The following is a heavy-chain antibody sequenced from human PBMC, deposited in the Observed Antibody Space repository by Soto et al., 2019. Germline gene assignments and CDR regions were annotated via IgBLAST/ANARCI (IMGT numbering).Heavy chain of an antibody. Sequence: LGESLKISCKGSGYSFTSYWISWVRQMPGKGLEWMGRIDPSDSYTNYSPSFQGHVTISADKSISTAYLQWSSLKASDTAVYYCAAGTYYYDSSGYYQVYYYYGRNVGGQGTTVTVPS. D-gene: IGHD3-22*01. CDR1: GYSFTSYW. J-gene: IGHJ6*02. CDR2: IDPSDSYT. CDR3: AAGTYYYDSSGYYQVYYYYGRNV. V-gene: IGHV5-10-1*01.